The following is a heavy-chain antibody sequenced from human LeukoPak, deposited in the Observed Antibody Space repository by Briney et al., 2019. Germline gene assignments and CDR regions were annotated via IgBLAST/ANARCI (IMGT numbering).Heavy chain of an antibody. Sequence: PSETLSLTCTVSGGSINNYYWSWIRQPPGQELEWVGYVYYSGSTNYNPSLKSRATISVDTSTNQFSLKLRSVTAADTAVYYCAKHLTNAYYDMIWFDPWGRGTQVTVPS. D-gene: IGHD3-16*01. V-gene: IGHV4-59*01. CDR3: AKHLTNAYYDMIWFDP. CDR1: GGSINNYY. J-gene: IGHJ5*02. CDR2: VYYSGST.